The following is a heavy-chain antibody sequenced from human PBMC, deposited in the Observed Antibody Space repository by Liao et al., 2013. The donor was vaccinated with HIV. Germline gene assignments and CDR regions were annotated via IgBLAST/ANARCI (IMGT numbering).Heavy chain of an antibody. J-gene: IGHJ4*02. CDR1: GGSFSGYY. CDR2: INHSGST. Sequence: QVQLQQWGAGLLKPSETLSLTCAVYGGSFSGYYWSWIRQPPGKGLEWIGEINHSGSTNYNPSLKSRVTKSVDTSKNQFSLKLSSVTAADTAVYYCASVRVPNWGLFDSWGQGTLISVSS. D-gene: IGHD7-27*01. V-gene: IGHV4-34*01. CDR3: ASVRVPNWGLFDS.